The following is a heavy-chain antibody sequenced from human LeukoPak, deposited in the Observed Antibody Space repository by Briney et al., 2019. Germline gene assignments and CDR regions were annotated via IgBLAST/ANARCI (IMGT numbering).Heavy chain of an antibody. CDR2: IYYSGST. CDR1: GGSISSYY. Sequence: PSETLSLTCTVSGGSISSYYWSWIRQPPGKGLEWIGYIYYSGSTNYNPSLKSRVTISVDTSKNQFSLKLSSVTAADTAVYYCARQRVRGVVADNWFDPWGQGTLVTVSS. J-gene: IGHJ5*02. V-gene: IGHV4-59*08. D-gene: IGHD3-10*01. CDR3: ARQRVRGVVADNWFDP.